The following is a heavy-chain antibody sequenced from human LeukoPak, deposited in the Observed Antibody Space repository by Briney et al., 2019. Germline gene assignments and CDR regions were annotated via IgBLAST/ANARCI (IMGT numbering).Heavy chain of an antibody. Sequence: SETLSLTCAVYGGSFSGYYWSWIRQPAGKGLEWIGRIYTSGSTNYNPSLKSRVTISVGTSKNQFSLKLSSVTAADTAVYYCAREGRCYYDSSGFDWYFDLWGRGTLVTVSS. CDR1: GGSFSGYY. J-gene: IGHJ2*01. CDR2: IYTSGST. V-gene: IGHV4-4*07. CDR3: AREGRCYYDSSGFDWYFDL. D-gene: IGHD3-22*01.